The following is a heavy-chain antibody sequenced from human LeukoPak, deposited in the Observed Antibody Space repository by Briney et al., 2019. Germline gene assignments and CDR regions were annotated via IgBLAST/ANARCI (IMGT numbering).Heavy chain of an antibody. Sequence: PGGSLRLSCAASGVTFRIYAMSWVRQAPGKGPEWVSTISGSGGGTYYADSVKGRFTISRDNSKNTLYLQMNSLRAEDTAVYYCAKPAYCGGDCSTFYFDYWGQGALVTVSS. V-gene: IGHV3-23*01. J-gene: IGHJ4*02. CDR1: GVTFRIYA. CDR3: AKPAYCGGDCSTFYFDY. D-gene: IGHD2-21*02. CDR2: ISGSGGGT.